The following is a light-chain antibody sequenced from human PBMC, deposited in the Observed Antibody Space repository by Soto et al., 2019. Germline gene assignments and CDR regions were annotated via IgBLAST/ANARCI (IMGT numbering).Light chain of an antibody. V-gene: IGKV3-11*01. CDR3: QQRSNWPPLT. Sequence: EIVLTQSPATLSLSPGERATLSCRASQNVSRFLAWYQRRPGQAPRLLIYDASKRASDIPARFSGSGSGTDFTLTISSLEPEDSAVNYCQQRSNWPPLTFGGGTKVEIK. CDR1: QNVSRF. CDR2: DAS. J-gene: IGKJ4*01.